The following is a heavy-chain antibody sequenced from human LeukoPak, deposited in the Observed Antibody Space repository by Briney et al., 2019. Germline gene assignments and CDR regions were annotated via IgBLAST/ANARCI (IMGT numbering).Heavy chain of an antibody. V-gene: IGHV3-21*01. Sequence: GGSLRLSCAASGFTFSSYWMNWARQAPGKGLEWVSSISSSSSYIYYADSVKGRFTISRDNAKNSLYLQMNSLRAEDTAVYYCARGTVVVTASYNWFDPWGQGTLVTVSS. CDR2: ISSSSSYI. CDR3: ARGTVVVTASYNWFDP. D-gene: IGHD2-21*02. J-gene: IGHJ5*02. CDR1: GFTFSSYW.